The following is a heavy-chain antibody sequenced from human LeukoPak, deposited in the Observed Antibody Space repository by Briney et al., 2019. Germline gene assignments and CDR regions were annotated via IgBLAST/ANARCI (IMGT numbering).Heavy chain of an antibody. CDR3: ARVSYYDFWSGYYSKKYNWFDP. J-gene: IGHJ5*02. V-gene: IGHV1-46*01. D-gene: IGHD3-3*01. CDR1: GYTFTSYY. CDR2: INPSGGST. Sequence: ASVKVSCKASGYTFTSYYMHWVRQAPGQGLEWMGIINPSGGSTSYAQKFQGRVTMTRDTSISTAYMELSRLRSDDTAVYYCARVSYYDFWSGYYSKKYNWFDPWGQGTLVTVSS.